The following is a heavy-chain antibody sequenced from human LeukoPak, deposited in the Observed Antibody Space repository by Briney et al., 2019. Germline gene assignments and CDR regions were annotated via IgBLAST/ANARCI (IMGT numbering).Heavy chain of an antibody. Sequence: GGSLRLSCAASGFGVSVNYMSWVRQAPGKGLEWVSVLYASGTTKYADSVKGRFTISRDTSDNTLNLQMNGLGAEDSAVYYCAAKGDGYTGIYVFAHWGQGTLVTVSS. V-gene: IGHV3-66*01. CDR3: AAKGDGYTGIYVFAH. D-gene: IGHD1-26*01. CDR2: LYASGTT. J-gene: IGHJ4*02. CDR1: GFGVSVNY.